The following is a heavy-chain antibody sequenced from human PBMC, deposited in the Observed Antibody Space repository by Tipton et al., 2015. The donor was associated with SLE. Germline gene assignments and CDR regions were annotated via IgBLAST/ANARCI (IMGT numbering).Heavy chain of an antibody. Sequence: QLVQSGPEVKKPGESLKISCKGSGCSFATYWIGWVRQMPGKGLEWMGIIYPGDSDTRYSPSFQGQVTISADKSISTAYLQWNSLKASDPAIYYCARRLNNWDPFDYWGQGTLVTVSS. CDR2: IYPGDSDT. CDR3: ARRLNNWDPFDY. J-gene: IGHJ4*02. CDR1: GCSFATYW. V-gene: IGHV5-51*03. D-gene: IGHD1-20*01.